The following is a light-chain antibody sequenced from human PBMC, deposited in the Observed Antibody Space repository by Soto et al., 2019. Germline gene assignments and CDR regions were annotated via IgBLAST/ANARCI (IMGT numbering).Light chain of an antibody. CDR1: QSVSTS. CDR2: VAS. J-gene: IGKJ1*01. V-gene: IGKV3-15*01. Sequence: EGVLTQAPATLSVSPGERATLSCRASQSVSTSLAWYQQKPGQAPRLLIFVASTRATGIPARFSGSGSGTEFTLTISSLQSEDFAVYYCQQDYNWPWTFGQGTKVEIK. CDR3: QQDYNWPWT.